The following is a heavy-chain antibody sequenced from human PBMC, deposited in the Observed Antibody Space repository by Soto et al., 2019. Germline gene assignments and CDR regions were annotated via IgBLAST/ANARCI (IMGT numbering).Heavy chain of an antibody. CDR3: ARDQSGWYWYFDY. Sequence: PSETLSLTCTVSGGSISSYYWSWIRQPPGKGLEWIGYIYYSGSTNYNPSLKSRVTISVDTSKNQFSLKLSSVTAADTAVYYCARDQSGWYWYFDYWGQGTLVTVSS. D-gene: IGHD6-19*01. CDR2: IYYSGST. J-gene: IGHJ4*02. V-gene: IGHV4-59*01. CDR1: GGSISSYY.